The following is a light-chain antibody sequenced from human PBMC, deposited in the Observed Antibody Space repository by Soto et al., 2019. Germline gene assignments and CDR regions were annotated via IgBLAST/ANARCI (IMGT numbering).Light chain of an antibody. J-gene: IGLJ1*01. CDR1: SRDVDAYDF. CDR3: CSFAGSFYV. CDR2: EVS. Sequence: QSVLTQPRSVSGSPGQSVAISCTGTSRDVDAYDFVSWYQHHPGKAPKLIISEVSKRPSGVSHRFSGSKSGNTASLTISGLQAEDEADYFCCSFAGSFYVFGTGTKVTV. V-gene: IGLV2-11*01.